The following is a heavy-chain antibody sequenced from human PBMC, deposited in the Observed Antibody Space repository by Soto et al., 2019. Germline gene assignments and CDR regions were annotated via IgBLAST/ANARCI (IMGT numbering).Heavy chain of an antibody. CDR1: GFTFTSSA. J-gene: IGHJ4*02. CDR3: AADQTYCGGDCYVD. CDR2: IVVGSGNT. V-gene: IGHV1-58*01. D-gene: IGHD2-21*02. Sequence: QMQLEQSGPEVKKPGTSVKVSCKASGFTFTSSAVQWVRQARGQRLEWIGWIVVGSGNTNYAQKFQERVTITRDMSTTTAYMELSSLRSEDTAVYYCAADQTYCGGDCYVDWGQGTLVTVSS.